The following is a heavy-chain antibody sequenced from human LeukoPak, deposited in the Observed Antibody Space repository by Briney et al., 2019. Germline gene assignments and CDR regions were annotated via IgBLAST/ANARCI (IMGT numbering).Heavy chain of an antibody. CDR3: ARDRTPHYYGSGSYDFDY. Sequence: PGGSLRLSCAASGFTFSSYAMHWVRQAPGKGLEWVAVTSYDGSNKYYADSVKGRFTISRDNSKNTLYLQMNSLRAEDTAVYYCARDRTPHYYGSGSYDFDYWGQGTLVTVSS. CDR2: TSYDGSNK. CDR1: GFTFSSYA. D-gene: IGHD3-10*01. V-gene: IGHV3-30*04. J-gene: IGHJ4*02.